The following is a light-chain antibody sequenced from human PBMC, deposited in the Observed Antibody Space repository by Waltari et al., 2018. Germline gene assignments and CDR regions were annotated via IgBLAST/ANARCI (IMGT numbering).Light chain of an antibody. CDR3: QKYERLPAT. V-gene: IGKV3-20*01. CDR2: DVS. Sequence: IVLTQSPGTLSLSPGARATLSCRASQSVGRSLVWYQQKPGQAPRLLIYDVSRRATGIPDRCSGSGYGTDFSLTISRLEPEDFAVYYCQKYERLPATFGQGTTVEIK. J-gene: IGKJ1*01. CDR1: QSVGRS.